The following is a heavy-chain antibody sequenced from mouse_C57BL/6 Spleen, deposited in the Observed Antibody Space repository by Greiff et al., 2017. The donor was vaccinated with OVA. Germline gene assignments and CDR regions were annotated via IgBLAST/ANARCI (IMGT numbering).Heavy chain of an antibody. CDR1: GYTFTNYW. J-gene: IGHJ4*01. CDR3: EREAGGAMDY. Sequence: QVQLQQSGAELVRPGTSVKMSCKASGYTFTNYWIGWAKQRPGHGLEWIGDIYPGGGYTNYNEKFKGKATLTADKSSSTAYMQFSSLTSEDSAFYYCEREAGGAMDYWGQGTTLTVSS. CDR2: IYPGGGYT. V-gene: IGHV1-63*01.